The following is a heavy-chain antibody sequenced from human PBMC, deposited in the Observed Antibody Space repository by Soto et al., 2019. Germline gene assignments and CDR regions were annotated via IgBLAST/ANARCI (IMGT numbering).Heavy chain of an antibody. J-gene: IGHJ6*02. CDR1: GYTFTSYG. CDR3: ARRGYSSSWYYYYYYGMDV. V-gene: IGHV1-18*01. D-gene: IGHD6-13*01. Sequence: ASVKVSCKASGYTFTSYGISWVRQAPGQGLEWMGWISAYNGNTNYAQKIQGRVTMTTNTSISTAYMELSSLRSEDTAVYYCARRGYSSSWYYYYYYGMDVWGQGTTVTVSS. CDR2: ISAYNGNT.